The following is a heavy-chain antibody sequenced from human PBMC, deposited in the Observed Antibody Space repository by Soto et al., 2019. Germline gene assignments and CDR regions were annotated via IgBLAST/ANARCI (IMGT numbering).Heavy chain of an antibody. D-gene: IGHD3-16*01. Sequence: GGSLRLSCAASGFTFSSYWMSWVRQAPGKGLEWVANIKQDGSEKYYVDSVKGRFTISRDNAKNSLYLQMNSLRAEDTAVYYCARDRGGTSLVPFDYWGQGTLVTVSS. V-gene: IGHV3-7*01. CDR3: ARDRGGTSLVPFDY. CDR2: IKQDGSEK. CDR1: GFTFSSYW. J-gene: IGHJ4*02.